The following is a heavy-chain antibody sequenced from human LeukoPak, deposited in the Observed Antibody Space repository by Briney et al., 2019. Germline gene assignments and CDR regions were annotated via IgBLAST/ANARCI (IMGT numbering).Heavy chain of an antibody. J-gene: IGHJ6*02. D-gene: IGHD2-15*01. CDR3: ARDIASVRMDV. CDR1: EFTFRNHD. CDR2: IWYDGSNQ. V-gene: IGHV3-33*01. Sequence: GGSLRLSGAESEFTFRNHDMHWVLQAPGKGLEWVAVIWYDGSNQYYADTVKGRFTISRDNSKNTLYLQMTSLRAEDTAVYYCARDIASVRMDVWGQGTTVTVSS.